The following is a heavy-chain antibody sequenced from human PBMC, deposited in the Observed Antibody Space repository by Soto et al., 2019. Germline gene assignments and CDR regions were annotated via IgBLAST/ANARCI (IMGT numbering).Heavy chain of an antibody. CDR2: ISTSSIEI. CDR1: GFTFIGYN. CDR3: ATIGDHDGFDV. D-gene: IGHD4-17*01. J-gene: IGHJ3*01. V-gene: IGHV3-21*06. Sequence: EVQLVESGGGLVMPEESLRLSCAASGFTFIGYNMKWVRQAPGKGLEWVASISTSSIEIFYSDLVRGRFTIFRDNARNSLYLQMNSLRAEDTAVYYCATIGDHDGFDVWGKGTTVTVSS.